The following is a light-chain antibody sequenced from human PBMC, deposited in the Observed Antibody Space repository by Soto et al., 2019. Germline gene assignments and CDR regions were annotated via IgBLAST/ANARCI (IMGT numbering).Light chain of an antibody. J-gene: IGKJ4*01. CDR3: QQYGSSPLT. CDR2: NAS. V-gene: IGKV3-20*01. Sequence: EIVLTQSPGTLSLSPGERATLSCRASQSVSSNYLAWYHQKPGQPPRLLIYNASSRATGIPDRFSGSGSGTEFILSISRLEPEDFAVYYCQQYGSSPLTFGGGTKVEIK. CDR1: QSVSSNY.